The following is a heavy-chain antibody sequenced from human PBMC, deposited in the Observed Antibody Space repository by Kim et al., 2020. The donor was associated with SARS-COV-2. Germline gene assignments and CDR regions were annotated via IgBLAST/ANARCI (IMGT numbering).Heavy chain of an antibody. V-gene: IGHV1-3*01. CDR2: INAGNGNT. Sequence: ASVKVSCKASGYTFTSYAMHWVRQAPGQRLEWMGWINAGNGNTKYSQKFQGRVTITRDTSASTAYMELSSLRSEDTAVYYCARGMWTDQYSSGRGWFDPWGQGTLVTVSS. J-gene: IGHJ5*02. CDR1: GYTFTSYA. CDR3: ARGMWTDQYSSGRGWFDP. D-gene: IGHD6-19*01.